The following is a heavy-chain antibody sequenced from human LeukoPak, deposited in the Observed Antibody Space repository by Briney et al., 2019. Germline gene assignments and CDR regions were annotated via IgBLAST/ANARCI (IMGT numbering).Heavy chain of an antibody. V-gene: IGHV3-23*01. CDR3: AKLTLVTVKSYFDY. D-gene: IGHD4-17*01. J-gene: IGHJ4*02. CDR1: GFTLSSYA. Sequence: GGSLRLSCAASGFTLSSYAMSWVRQAPGKGLEWVSAISGSGGSTYYADSVKGRFTISRDNSKNTLYLQMNSLRAEDTAVYYCAKLTLVTVKSYFDYWGQGTLVTVSS. CDR2: ISGSGGST.